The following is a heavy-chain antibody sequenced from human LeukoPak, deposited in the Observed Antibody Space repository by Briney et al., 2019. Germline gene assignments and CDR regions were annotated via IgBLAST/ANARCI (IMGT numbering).Heavy chain of an antibody. J-gene: IGHJ4*02. Sequence: SETLSLTCTVSGGSIISSSYYWGWIRQPPGKGLEWIGSIYYSGSTYYNPSLKSRVTISVDTSKNQFSLKLSSVTAADTAVYYCARQDGGNFESNYWGQGTLVTVSS. CDR1: GGSIISSSYY. D-gene: IGHD4-23*01. CDR3: ARQDGGNFESNY. CDR2: IYYSGST. V-gene: IGHV4-39*01.